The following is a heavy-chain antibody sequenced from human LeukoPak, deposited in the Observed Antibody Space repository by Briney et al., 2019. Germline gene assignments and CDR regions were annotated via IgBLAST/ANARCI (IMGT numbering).Heavy chain of an antibody. CDR1: GYTFTSYY. V-gene: IGHV1-46*01. D-gene: IGHD7-27*01. CDR3: ASPQEQTGADDAFDI. Sequence: GASVKVSCKASGYTFTSYYMHWVRQAPGQGLEWMGIINPSGGSTSYAQKFQGRVTITADESTSTAYMELSSLRSEDTAVYYCASPQEQTGADDAFDIWGQGTMVTVSS. CDR2: INPSGGST. J-gene: IGHJ3*02.